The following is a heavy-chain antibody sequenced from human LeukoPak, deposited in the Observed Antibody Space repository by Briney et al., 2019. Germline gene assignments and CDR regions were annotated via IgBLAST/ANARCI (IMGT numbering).Heavy chain of an antibody. J-gene: IGHJ4*02. V-gene: IGHV5-51*01. CDR2: IYPGDSDT. CDR3: ARGKDGYNYFDY. Sequence: GESLKISCKASGHSFTTYWIGWVRQMPGKGLEWMGVIYPGDSDTRYSLSFQGQVTISADKSISTAYLQWSSLKASDTAMYYCARGKDGYNYFDYWGQGTLVTVSS. CDR1: GHSFTTYW. D-gene: IGHD5-24*01.